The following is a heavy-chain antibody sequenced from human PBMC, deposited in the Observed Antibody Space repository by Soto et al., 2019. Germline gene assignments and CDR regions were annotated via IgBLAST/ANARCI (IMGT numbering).Heavy chain of an antibody. Sequence: QEQLVQSGAEVKKPGSSVTVSCKASGGTFSNYAISWVRQAPGQGLEWMGGIVPLFGTANYGQKFYGRVTITADESTRTVYLELSSLRSEDTAIYYCARDRVDSRGFYHRYYFNYWGQGTLVTVSS. V-gene: IGHV1-69*01. D-gene: IGHD3-22*01. J-gene: IGHJ4*02. CDR1: GGTFSNYA. CDR2: IVPLFGTA. CDR3: ARDRVDSRGFYHRYYFNY.